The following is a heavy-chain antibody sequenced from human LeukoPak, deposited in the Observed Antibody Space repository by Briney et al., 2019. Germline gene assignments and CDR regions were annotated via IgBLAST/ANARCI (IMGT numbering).Heavy chain of an antibody. CDR2: TYYSGST. CDR1: GGSISSYY. Sequence: SETLSLTCTVSGGSISSYYWSWIRQPPGKGLEWIGYTYYSGSTNYNPSLESRVTISVDTSKNQFSLKLSSVTAADTAVYYCARHDPYYYGMDVWGQGTTVTVSS. V-gene: IGHV4-59*08. CDR3: ARHDPYYYGMDV. J-gene: IGHJ6*02.